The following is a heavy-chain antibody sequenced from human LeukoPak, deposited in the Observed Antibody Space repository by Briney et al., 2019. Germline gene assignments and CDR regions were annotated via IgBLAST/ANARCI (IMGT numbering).Heavy chain of an antibody. CDR3: VKDLWSGLGAFDI. CDR2: ISGGGGST. D-gene: IGHD3-3*01. J-gene: IGHJ3*02. CDR1: GFTLSSYA. Sequence: GGSLRLSCAASGFTLSSYAMSWVRQAPGKGLEWVSGISGGGGSTYYADFVKGRFTISRDISKNTLYLQMDSLRAEDTAEYYCVKDLWSGLGAFDIWGQGTMVTVSS. V-gene: IGHV3-23*01.